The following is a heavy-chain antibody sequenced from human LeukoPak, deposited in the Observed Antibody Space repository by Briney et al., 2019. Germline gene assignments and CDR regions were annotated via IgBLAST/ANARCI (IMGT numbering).Heavy chain of an antibody. J-gene: IGHJ4*02. CDR2: IDYDSSHI. V-gene: IGHV3-21*01. Sequence: GGSLRLSCAASGFYFSKLAMKGARQVPGKGLEWVSSIDYDSSHIYYAASVRGRFTTSRDKARNSVYVQMNRVRGEDTAVYYCFRDPFRYLRVGYYDYWGQGTLVAVSS. CDR3: FRDPFRYLRVGYYDY. D-gene: IGHD3-9*01. CDR1: GFYFSKLA.